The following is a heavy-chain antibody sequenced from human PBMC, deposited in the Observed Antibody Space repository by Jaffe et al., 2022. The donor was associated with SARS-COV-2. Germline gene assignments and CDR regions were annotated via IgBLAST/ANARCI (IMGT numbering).Heavy chain of an antibody. Sequence: QVQLVQSGAEVKKPGASVKVSCKASGYTFTSYYMHWVRQAPGQGLEWMGIINPSGGSTSYAQKFQGRVTMTRDTSTSTVYMELSSLRSEDTAVYYCARGHHLSSSWYSLPHYWGQGTLVTVSS. D-gene: IGHD6-13*01. V-gene: IGHV1-46*01. CDR2: INPSGGST. CDR1: GYTFTSYY. J-gene: IGHJ4*02. CDR3: ARGHHLSSSWYSLPHY.